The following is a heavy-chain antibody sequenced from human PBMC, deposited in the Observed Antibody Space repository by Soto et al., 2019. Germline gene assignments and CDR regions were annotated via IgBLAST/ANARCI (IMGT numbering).Heavy chain of an antibody. V-gene: IGHV4-59*01. Sequence: SETLSLTCTVSGGSISSYYWSWIRQPPGKGLEWIGYIYYSGSTNYNPSHKSRVNISVDTSMNQFSLKLSSVTAADTAVYYCARDRSWFDPWGQGTLVTVSS. CDR2: IYYSGST. J-gene: IGHJ5*02. CDR3: ARDRSWFDP. CDR1: GGSISSYY.